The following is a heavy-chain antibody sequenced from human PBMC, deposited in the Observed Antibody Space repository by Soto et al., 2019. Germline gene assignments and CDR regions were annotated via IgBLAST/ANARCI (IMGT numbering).Heavy chain of an antibody. Sequence: ASVKVSCKASGGTFSSYAISWVRQTPGQGLEWMGGIIPIFGTANYAQKFQGRVTITADKSTSTAYMELSSLRSEDTAVYYCARGSVGMDSSGWYCDYWGQGTLVT. CDR2: IIPIFGTA. V-gene: IGHV1-69*06. CDR1: GGTFSSYA. J-gene: IGHJ4*02. D-gene: IGHD6-19*01. CDR3: ARGSVGMDSSGWYCDY.